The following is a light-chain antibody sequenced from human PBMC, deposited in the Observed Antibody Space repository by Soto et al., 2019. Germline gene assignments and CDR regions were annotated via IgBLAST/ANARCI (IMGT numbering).Light chain of an antibody. CDR2: GAS. V-gene: IGKV3-20*01. CDR3: QPYGSSRFT. CDR1: QSVSSSY. Sequence: EIGLTQSPGTLSLSPGERATLSCRASQSVSSSYLAWYQQKPGQAPRLLIYGASSRATGIPDRFSGSGSGTDFTLTISCLEPEDFAVYYCQPYGSSRFTFGPGTKVAI. J-gene: IGKJ3*01.